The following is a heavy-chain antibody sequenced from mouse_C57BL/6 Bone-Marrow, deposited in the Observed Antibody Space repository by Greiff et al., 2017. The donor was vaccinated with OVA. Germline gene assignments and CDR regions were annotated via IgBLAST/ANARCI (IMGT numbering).Heavy chain of an antibody. Sequence: VQLQESGAELARPGASVKLSCKASGYTFTSYGISWVKQRPGQGLEWIGEIYPRSGNTYYNEKFKGKATLTAAKSSSTAYMELRSLTSEDSAVYFCSRAYYGSCGAYWGQGTLVTVSA. V-gene: IGHV1-81*01. D-gene: IGHD1-1*01. CDR3: SRAYYGSCGAY. CDR1: GYTFTSYG. J-gene: IGHJ3*01. CDR2: IYPRSGNT.